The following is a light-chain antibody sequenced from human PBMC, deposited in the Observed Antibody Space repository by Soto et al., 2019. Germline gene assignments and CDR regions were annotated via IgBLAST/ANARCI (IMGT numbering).Light chain of an antibody. CDR3: QQYNYWLRP. V-gene: IGKV3-15*01. J-gene: IGKJ1*01. Sequence: EIGMTQSPSTLSVSQGERATLSCRASQSVSSNLAWYQQKPGQAPRLIIDGASTRATGTPARFSRSGSGTEFTLTISILQSEDFAVYYCQQYNYWLRPFGHGTKVAIK. CDR2: GAS. CDR1: QSVSSN.